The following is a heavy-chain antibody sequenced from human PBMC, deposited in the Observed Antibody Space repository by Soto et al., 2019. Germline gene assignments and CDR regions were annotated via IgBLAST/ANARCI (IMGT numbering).Heavy chain of an antibody. CDR3: ARSAGWYAIHA. CDR2: VFHTGTT. V-gene: IGHV4-4*02. D-gene: IGHD6-19*01. J-gene: IGHJ5*02. Sequence: QVQLQESGPGLVKPSGTLSLTCAVSGDSVSSPYYWCWVRQSPGKGLEWIGEVFHTGTTSYNPSLRSRVNISMDKSINQFSLDLSSVTDADTAVYYCARSAGWYAIHAWGPGTLVIVSS. CDR1: GDSVSSPYY.